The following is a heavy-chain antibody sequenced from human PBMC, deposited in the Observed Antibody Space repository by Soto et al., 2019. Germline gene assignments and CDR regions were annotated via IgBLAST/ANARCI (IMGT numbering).Heavy chain of an antibody. Sequence: SETLSLTCTVSGGSISSGGYYWSWIRQPPGKGLEWIGFIHYSGSTNYNPSLKGRVTMSVDTSKNQFSLKLTSVNTADTAIYYCTRGGDPYKPGHWGQGTLVTVSS. CDR1: GGSISSGGYY. V-gene: IGHV4-61*08. J-gene: IGHJ4*02. CDR3: TRGGDPYKPGH. D-gene: IGHD2-21*01. CDR2: IHYSGST.